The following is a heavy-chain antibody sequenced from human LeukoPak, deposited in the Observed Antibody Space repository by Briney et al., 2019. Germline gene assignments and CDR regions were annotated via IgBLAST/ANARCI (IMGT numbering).Heavy chain of an antibody. J-gene: IGHJ3*02. D-gene: IGHD3-22*01. V-gene: IGHV4-59*01. CDR1: GGSINSYY. CDR3: ACLTTADAFDI. Sequence: SETLSLTCTVSGGSINSYYWSWIRQPPGKGLEWIGYIYDSGSTDYNPSLKSRVTISVDTSNNQFSLKLSSVTAADTAVYYCACLTTADAFDIWGQGTMVTVSS. CDR2: IYDSGST.